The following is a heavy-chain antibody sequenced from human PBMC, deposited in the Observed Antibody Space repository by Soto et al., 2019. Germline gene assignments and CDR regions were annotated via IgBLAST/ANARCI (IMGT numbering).Heavy chain of an antibody. J-gene: IGHJ5*02. CDR3: ARDTYDFWSGPFGVWFDP. CDR1: GYTFTSYG. CDR2: ISAYNGNT. Sequence: GASVKVSCKASGYTFTSYGISWVRQAPGQGLEWMGWISAYNGNTNYAQKLQGRVTMTTDTSTSTAYMELRSLRSDDTAVYYCARDTYDFWSGPFGVWFDPWGQGTLVTV. D-gene: IGHD3-3*01. V-gene: IGHV1-18*01.